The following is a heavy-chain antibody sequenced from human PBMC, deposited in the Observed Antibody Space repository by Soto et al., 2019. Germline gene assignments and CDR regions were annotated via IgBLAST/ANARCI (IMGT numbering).Heavy chain of an antibody. J-gene: IGHJ6*03. Sequence: GGSLRLSCAASGFTFSGSAMHWVRQASGKGLEWVGRIRSKANSYATAYAASVKGRFTISRDDSKNTAYLQMNSLKTEDTAVYYCTVTTPKNYYYYYYMDVWGKGTTVTVSS. CDR1: GFTFSGSA. V-gene: IGHV3-73*01. CDR3: TVTTPKNYYYYYYMDV. D-gene: IGHD4-17*01. CDR2: IRSKANSYAT.